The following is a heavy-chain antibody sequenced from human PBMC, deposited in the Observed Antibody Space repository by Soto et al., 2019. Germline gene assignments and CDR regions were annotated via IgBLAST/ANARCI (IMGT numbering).Heavy chain of an antibody. V-gene: IGHV4-59*01. CDR2: IYYSGST. Sequence: SETLSLTCTVSGGSISSYYWSWIRQPPGKGLEWIGYIYYSGSTNYNPSLKSRVTISVGTSKNQFSLKLSSVTAADTAVYYCARGVVWSGSYYYYYYYMDVWGKGTTVTVSS. D-gene: IGHD3-3*01. CDR3: ARGVVWSGSYYYYYYYMDV. CDR1: GGSISSYY. J-gene: IGHJ6*03.